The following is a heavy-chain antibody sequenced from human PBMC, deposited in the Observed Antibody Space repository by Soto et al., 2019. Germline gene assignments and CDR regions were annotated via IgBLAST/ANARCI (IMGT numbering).Heavy chain of an antibody. D-gene: IGHD4-17*01. V-gene: IGHV3-23*01. CDR2: ITDNGGST. CDR3: AKERATTTAFDY. J-gene: IGHJ4*02. Sequence: GGSLRLSCAASGFTFSRDGTSWVRQAPGKGLEWVSLITDNGGSTYYADSVKGRFTISRDNTKNTLFLQMNSLRAEDTAVYYCAKERATTTAFDYWGQGALDTV. CDR1: GFTFSRDG.